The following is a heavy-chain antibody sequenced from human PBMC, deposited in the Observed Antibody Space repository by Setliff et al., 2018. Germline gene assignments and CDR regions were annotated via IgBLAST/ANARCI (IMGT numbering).Heavy chain of an antibody. CDR2: MYFSGST. J-gene: IGHJ4*02. D-gene: IGHD3-22*01. Sequence: KPSETLSLTCAVSGSAISSGHYWGWIRQPPGKGLEWIGSMYFSGSTYYNPSLKSRVTMSIDKSKNEFSLKMSSVTAADTAVYYCARAPRYFDSTGSYFDGWGQGTLVTVSS. CDR1: GSAISSGHY. CDR3: ARAPRYFDSTGSYFDG. V-gene: IGHV4-38-2*01.